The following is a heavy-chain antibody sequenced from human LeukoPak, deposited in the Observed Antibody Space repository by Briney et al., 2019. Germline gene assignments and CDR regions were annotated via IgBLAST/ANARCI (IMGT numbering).Heavy chain of an antibody. CDR1: GFTFSNYD. Sequence: GGSLRLSCAASGFTFSNYDMNWVRQAPGKGLERVSSISSSSSYIYYAASVKGRFSISRDNAKNSLYLQMYSLRAEDTAVYYCAGTYGSGSYPNYWGQGTLVTVSS. CDR3: AGTYGSGSYPNY. J-gene: IGHJ4*02. CDR2: ISSSSSYI. V-gene: IGHV3-21*01. D-gene: IGHD3-10*01.